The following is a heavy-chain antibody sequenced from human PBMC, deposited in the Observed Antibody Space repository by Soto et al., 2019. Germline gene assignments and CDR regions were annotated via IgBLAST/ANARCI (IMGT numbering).Heavy chain of an antibody. J-gene: IGHJ3*02. V-gene: IGHV2-5*01. Sequence: SGPTLVNPTQTLTLTCTFSGFSLSTSGVGVGWIRQPPGEALEWLALIYWNDDKRYSPSLKSRLTITKDTSKNQVVLTMTNMDPVDTATYYRAHRRNRVAGAFDAFDIWGQGTMVTVSS. CDR2: IYWNDDK. CDR1: GFSLSTSGVG. D-gene: IGHD6-19*01. CDR3: AHRRNRVAGAFDAFDI.